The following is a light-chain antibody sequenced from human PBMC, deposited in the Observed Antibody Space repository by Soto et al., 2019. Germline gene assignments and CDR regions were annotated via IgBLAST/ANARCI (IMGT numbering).Light chain of an antibody. V-gene: IGKV3-15*01. J-gene: IGKJ1*01. CDR1: QSVSIN. Sequence: EIVMTQSPATLSVSPGERATVSCRASQSVSINFAWYQQRPGQAPRLLIYGDFNRATGIPARFSGTGSGTEFTLSISSLQPEDAAVYYCQQFNTWPTTFGQGTKLEI. CDR2: GDF. CDR3: QQFNTWPTT.